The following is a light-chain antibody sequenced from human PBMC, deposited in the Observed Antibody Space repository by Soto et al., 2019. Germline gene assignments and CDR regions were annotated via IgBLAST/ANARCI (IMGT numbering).Light chain of an antibody. V-gene: IGKV3-15*01. CDR2: GAS. CDR3: QQYGSSPTGLT. J-gene: IGKJ4*01. Sequence: EVVMTQSPATLSVSPGETVTLSCWASQSVSTKSAWYQQRPGQAPRLLIYGASTRATGIPARFSGSGSGTEFTLTISSLQSEDFAVYYCQQYGSSPTGLTFGGGTKVEIK. CDR1: QSVSTK.